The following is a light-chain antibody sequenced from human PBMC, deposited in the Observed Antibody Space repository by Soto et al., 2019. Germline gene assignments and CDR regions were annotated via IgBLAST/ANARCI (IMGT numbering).Light chain of an antibody. CDR3: QQYSSFYS. CDR1: QSVSRW. Sequence: DLQMTQSPSTLSASVGDRVTITCRASQSVSRWLAWYQQAPGKAPKLLIFDASSLESGVPPRLSGSGSGTEFPLTNSSLQPDDFATYYCQQYSSFYSFGQGTKLEIK. V-gene: IGKV1-5*01. CDR2: DAS. J-gene: IGKJ2*03.